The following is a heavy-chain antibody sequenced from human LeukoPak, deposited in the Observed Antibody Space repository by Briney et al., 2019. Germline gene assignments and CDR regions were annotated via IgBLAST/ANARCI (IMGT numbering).Heavy chain of an antibody. CDR1: GFTFSSYA. J-gene: IGHJ3*02. D-gene: IGHD3-10*01. Sequence: PGRSLRLSCLASGFTFSSYAMHWVRQAPGKGLEWVAVMSYDGNNRYYTDSVKGRFTISRDNSQNTVYLQMNSLRAEDTAVYYCAKERVRGVIFDAFDIWGQGTMVTVSS. V-gene: IGHV3-30*18. CDR2: MSYDGNNR. CDR3: AKERVRGVIFDAFDI.